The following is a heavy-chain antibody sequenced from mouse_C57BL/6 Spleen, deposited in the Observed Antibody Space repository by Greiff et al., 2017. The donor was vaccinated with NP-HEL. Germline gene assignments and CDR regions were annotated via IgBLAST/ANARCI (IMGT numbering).Heavy chain of an antibody. Sequence: VQLQQSDAELVKPGASVKISCKVSGYTFTDHTIHWMKQRPEQGLEWIGYIYPRDGSTKYNEKFKGKATLTADKSSSTAYMQLNSLTSEDSAVYFCARVYYYDSSSYAMDYWGQGTSVTVSS. V-gene: IGHV1-78*01. CDR3: ARVYYYDSSSYAMDY. J-gene: IGHJ4*01. CDR2: IYPRDGST. CDR1: GYTFTDHT. D-gene: IGHD1-1*01.